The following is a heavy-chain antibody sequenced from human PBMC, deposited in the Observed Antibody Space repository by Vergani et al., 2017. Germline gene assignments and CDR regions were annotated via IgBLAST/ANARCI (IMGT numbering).Heavy chain of an antibody. D-gene: IGHD3-22*01. J-gene: IGHJ4*02. Sequence: EVQLLESGGNLVQPGGSLRLSCAASGFTFTNFAMTWVRQAPGEGLEWVSGISGSGGFTYSAYSVKGPFTISRANSKNTMFLQMNNLRAEDTAVYYCAKDNVPGYYDSSGYCDYWGQGTLVTVSS. CDR3: AKDNVPGYYDSSGYCDY. CDR2: ISGSGGFT. CDR1: GFTFTNFA. V-gene: IGHV3-23*01.